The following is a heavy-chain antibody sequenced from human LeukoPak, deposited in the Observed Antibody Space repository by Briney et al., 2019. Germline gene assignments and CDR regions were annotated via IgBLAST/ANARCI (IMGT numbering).Heavy chain of an antibody. CDR3: ARRSNYYGSGSYSVGWFGP. V-gene: IGHV4-39*01. J-gene: IGHJ5*02. CDR2: LYYSGST. Sequence: NPSETLSLTCTVSGGSISSGTYYWDWIRQPPGKGLEWIGSLYYSGSTHYNPTLKSRVTISVDTSKNQFSLKLSSVTAADTAVYYCARRSNYYGSGSYSVGWFGPWGQGTLVTVSS. CDR1: GGSISSGTYY. D-gene: IGHD3-10*01.